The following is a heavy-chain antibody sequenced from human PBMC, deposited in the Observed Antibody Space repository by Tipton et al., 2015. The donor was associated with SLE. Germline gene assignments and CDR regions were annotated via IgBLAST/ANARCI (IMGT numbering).Heavy chain of an antibody. D-gene: IGHD6-19*01. Sequence: SLRLSCAASGFTFSSYGMHWVRQAPGKGLEWVAFIRYDGSNKYYADSVKGRFTISIDNSKNTLYLQMNSLRAEDTAVYYCAKDQAVAGRMGYYYYGMDVWGQGTTVTVSS. V-gene: IGHV3-30*02. CDR3: AKDQAVAGRMGYYYYGMDV. CDR1: GFTFSSYG. CDR2: IRYDGSNK. J-gene: IGHJ6*02.